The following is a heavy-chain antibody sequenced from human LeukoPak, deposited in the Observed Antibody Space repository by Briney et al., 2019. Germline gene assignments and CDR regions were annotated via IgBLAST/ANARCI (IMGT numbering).Heavy chain of an antibody. CDR2: ISGSGGST. D-gene: IGHD6-19*01. J-gene: IGHJ1*01. V-gene: IGHV3-23*01. CDR3: AKDEAAAGGSGWSWSYFQH. CDR1: GFTFSSYA. Sequence: GGSLRLSCAASGFTFSSYAMSWVRQAPGKGLEWVSAISGSGGSTYYADSVKGRFTISRDNSKNTLYLQMNSLRAEDTAVYYCAKDEAAAGGSGWSWSYFQHWGQGTLVTVSS.